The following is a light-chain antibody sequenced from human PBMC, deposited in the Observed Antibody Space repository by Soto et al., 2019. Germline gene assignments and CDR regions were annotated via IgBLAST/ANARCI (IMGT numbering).Light chain of an antibody. CDR2: DAS. J-gene: IGKJ2*02. CDR3: QQFDKWPCT. Sequence: EIVMTQSPATLSVSPGESVTLSCRASESVNSDVAWYQQKPGQAPKLLMYDASTRATGIPARFSGSGSGTEFTLTITSLQSEDFAVYWCQQFDKWPCTFGQGTKLEIK. CDR1: ESVNSD. V-gene: IGKV3-15*01.